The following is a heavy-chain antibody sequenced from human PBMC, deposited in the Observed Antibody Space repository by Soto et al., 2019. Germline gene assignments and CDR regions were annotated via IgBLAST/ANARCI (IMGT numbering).Heavy chain of an antibody. J-gene: IGHJ4*01. Sequence: PVGSLRLFCAASGFTFSSYAMSWVRQAPGKGLEWDSAISGSGGSTYYADSVKGRFTISRDNSKNTLYLQMNSPRAENTAVYYCARENGYSSSWFEFDYWGHGTLVTVSS. CDR2: ISGSGGST. D-gene: IGHD6-13*01. CDR3: ARENGYSSSWFEFDY. V-gene: IGHV3-23*01. CDR1: GFTFSSYA.